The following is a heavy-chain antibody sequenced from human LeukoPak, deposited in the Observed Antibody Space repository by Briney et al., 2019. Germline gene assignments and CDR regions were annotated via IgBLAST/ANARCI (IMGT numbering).Heavy chain of an antibody. V-gene: IGHV3-23*01. CDR2: ISGSGGST. J-gene: IGHJ4*02. D-gene: IGHD5-12*01. CDR3: ARVVSGYGSIDY. Sequence: GGSLRLSCAASGFTFSSYAMSWVRQAPGKGLEWVSAISGSGGSTYYADSVKGRFTISRDNSKNSLYLQMNSLRAEDTAVYYCARVVSGYGSIDYWGQGTLVTVSS. CDR1: GFTFSSYA.